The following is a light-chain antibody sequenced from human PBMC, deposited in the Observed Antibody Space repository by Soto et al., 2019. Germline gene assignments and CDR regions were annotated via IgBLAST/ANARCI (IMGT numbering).Light chain of an antibody. V-gene: IGLV1-40*01. J-gene: IGLJ2*01. Sequence: QSALTQPPSVSGAPGQRVTISCTGSSSNIGAGYDVHWYQQLPGTAPKLLIYGNSNRPSGVPDRFSGSKSGTSASLAITGLQAEDEADYYCHSYDSSLSVVLFGGGTKLTVL. CDR2: GNS. CDR3: HSYDSSLSVVL. CDR1: SSNIGAGYD.